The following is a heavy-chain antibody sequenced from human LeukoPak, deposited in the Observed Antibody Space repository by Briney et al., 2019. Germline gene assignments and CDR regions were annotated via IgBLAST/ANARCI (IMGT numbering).Heavy chain of an antibody. Sequence: GGSLRLSCAVSGITFRTYAVSWVRQARGKGLEWVSSINGDGSSTYYADSVKGRFTISRDNSKNTLSLQMNSLRVEDTAVYYCAKWGAQAGIYRAVDCWGRGTLVTVSS. D-gene: IGHD3-10*01. CDR1: GITFRTYA. V-gene: IGHV3-23*01. CDR2: INGDGSST. J-gene: IGHJ4*02. CDR3: AKWGAQAGIYRAVDC.